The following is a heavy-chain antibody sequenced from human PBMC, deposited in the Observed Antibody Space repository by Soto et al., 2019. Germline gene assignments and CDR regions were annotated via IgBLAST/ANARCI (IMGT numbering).Heavy chain of an antibody. D-gene: IGHD2-15*01. CDR2: IMPMFDTP. Sequence: QVQLVQSVAEVKKPGSSVKVSCKASGGTFSSDSFSWVRQAPGQGLEWMGGIMPMFDTPIYAQKFQDRVTITADESTSTAYMQLSSLRSGDTAVYYCARSGGLDRDFNYWGQGSLVPVS. J-gene: IGHJ4*02. CDR1: GGTFSSDS. V-gene: IGHV1-69*12. CDR3: ARSGGLDRDFNY.